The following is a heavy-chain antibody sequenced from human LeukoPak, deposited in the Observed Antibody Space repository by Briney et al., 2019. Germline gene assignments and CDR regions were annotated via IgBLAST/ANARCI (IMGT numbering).Heavy chain of an antibody. J-gene: IGHJ4*02. CDR2: ISYDELK. V-gene: IGHV3-30*18. D-gene: IGHD3-9*01. CDR3: AKGDYNYLTGYSK. Sequence: PGTSLRLSCAASGFTFNSFGLHWVRQAPGKGLEWVAVISYDELKYYADSVKGRFTVSRDNSKNTFYLHMNSLGAEDTAVYYCAKGDYNYLTGYSKWGQGTLVTVSP. CDR1: GFTFNSFG.